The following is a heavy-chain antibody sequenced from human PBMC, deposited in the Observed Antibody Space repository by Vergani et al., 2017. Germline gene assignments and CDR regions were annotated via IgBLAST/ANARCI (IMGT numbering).Heavy chain of an antibody. V-gene: IGHV4-39*07. CDR1: GGSISSSSYY. Sequence: QLQLQESGPGLVKPSETLSLTCTVSGGSISSSSYYWGWIRQPPGKGLEWIGSIYYSGSTYYNPSPKRRVTISVDTSKNQFSLKLSSVTAADTAVYYCARGLRGYHKAAAGTSPHFDYWGQGTLVTVSS. J-gene: IGHJ4*02. D-gene: IGHD6-13*01. CDR3: ARGLRGYHKAAAGTSPHFDY. CDR2: IYYSGST.